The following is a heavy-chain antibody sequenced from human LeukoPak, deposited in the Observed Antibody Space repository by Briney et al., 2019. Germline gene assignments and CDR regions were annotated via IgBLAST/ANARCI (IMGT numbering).Heavy chain of an antibody. J-gene: IGHJ4*02. CDR2: INHSGST. CDR3: ARGPALTDRNSSSSLMGDY. V-gene: IGHV4-34*01. Sequence: SETLSLTCAVYGGSFSGYYWSWIRQPPGKGLEWIGEINHSGSTNYNPSLRSRVTISVDTSKNQFSLKLSSVTAADTAVYYCARGPALTDRNSSSSLMGDYWGQGTLVTVSS. CDR1: GGSFSGYY. D-gene: IGHD6-6*01.